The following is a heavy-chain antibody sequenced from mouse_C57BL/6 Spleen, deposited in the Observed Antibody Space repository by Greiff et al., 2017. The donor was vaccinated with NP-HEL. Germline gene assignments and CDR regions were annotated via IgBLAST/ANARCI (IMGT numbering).Heavy chain of an antibody. D-gene: IGHD2-2*01. Sequence: EVQRVESGEGLVKPGGSLKLSCAASGFTFSSYAMSWVRQTPEKRLEWVAYISSGGDYICYADTVKGRFTISRDNTRNTLYLQMSSLKYEDTAMCYCTRDHNGYHYYAMDYWGQGTSVTVSS. J-gene: IGHJ4*01. CDR3: TRDHNGYHYYAMDY. V-gene: IGHV5-9-1*02. CDR1: GFTFSSYA. CDR2: ISSGGDYI.